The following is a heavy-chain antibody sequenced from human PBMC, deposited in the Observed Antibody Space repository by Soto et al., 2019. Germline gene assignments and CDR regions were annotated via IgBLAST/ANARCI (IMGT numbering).Heavy chain of an antibody. CDR2: IYYSGST. V-gene: IGHV4-59*08. CDR3: ARHESSSTNHYYYYYMDV. D-gene: IGHD2-2*01. CDR1: GGSISSYY. J-gene: IGHJ6*03. Sequence: SETMSLTCTVAGGSISSYYWSWIRQPPGKGLEWIGYIYYSGSTNYSPSFQGQVTISADKSISTAYLQWSSLKASDTAMYYCARHESSSTNHYYYYYMDVWGKGTTVTVSS.